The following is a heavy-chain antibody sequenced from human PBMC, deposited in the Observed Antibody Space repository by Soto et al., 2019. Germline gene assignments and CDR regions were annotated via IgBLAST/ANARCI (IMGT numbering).Heavy chain of an antibody. D-gene: IGHD6-13*01. CDR3: ARDQEQQLVRGYYYYYYMDV. V-gene: IGHV3-7*01. CDR1: GFTFSSYW. CDR2: IKQDGSEK. Sequence: VQLVESGGGLVQPGGSLRLSCAASGFTFSSYWMSWVRQAPGKGLEWVANIKQDGSEKYYVDSVKGGFTISRDNAKDSLYLQMNSLRAEDTAVYYCARDQEQQLVRGYYYYYYMDVWGKGTTVTVSS. J-gene: IGHJ6*03.